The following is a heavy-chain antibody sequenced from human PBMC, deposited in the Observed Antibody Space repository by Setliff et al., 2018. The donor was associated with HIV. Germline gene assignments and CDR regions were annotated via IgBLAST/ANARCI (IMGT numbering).Heavy chain of an antibody. D-gene: IGHD3-10*01. V-gene: IGHV1-69*10. Sequence: SVKVSCKASGDTFSNYGLNWVRQAPGQGPEWMGGVIPILDITNYAQNFWGRLTVSADESTSTTYMELKNLRSEDTAVYYWARSQGDYSGSGQDYNAISAFDKWGQGTLVTVSS. CDR1: GDTFSNYG. J-gene: IGHJ4*02. CDR2: VIPILDIT. CDR3: ARSQGDYSGSGQDYNAISAFDK.